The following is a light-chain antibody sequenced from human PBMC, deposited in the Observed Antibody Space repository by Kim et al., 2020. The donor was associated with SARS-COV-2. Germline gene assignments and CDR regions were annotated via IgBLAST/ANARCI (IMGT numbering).Light chain of an antibody. J-gene: IGLJ2*01. CDR3: NSRDSNDIVV. CDR1: SLRSSY. Sequence: ALRKTVEITSKEDSLRSSYETGYQEKPGQAKIIVTYGKNNRPSGILDRLYGSSSGNTASLTSTGTQAGDEADDYCNSRDSNDIVVFGGGTQLTFL. CDR2: GKN. V-gene: IGLV3-19*01.